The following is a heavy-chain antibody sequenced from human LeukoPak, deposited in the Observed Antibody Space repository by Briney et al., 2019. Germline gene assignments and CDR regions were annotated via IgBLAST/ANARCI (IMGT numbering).Heavy chain of an antibody. CDR3: ARGRDKGIVATTIDY. D-gene: IGHD5-12*01. J-gene: IGHJ4*02. V-gene: IGHV3-21*01. CDR1: GFTFSSYS. Sequence: GGSLRLSCAASGFTFSSYSMNWVREAPGKGLEWVSSISSSSSYIYYADSVKGRFTISRDNAKNSLYLQMNSLRAEDTAVYYCARGRDKGIVATTIDYWGQGTLVTVSS. CDR2: ISSSSSYI.